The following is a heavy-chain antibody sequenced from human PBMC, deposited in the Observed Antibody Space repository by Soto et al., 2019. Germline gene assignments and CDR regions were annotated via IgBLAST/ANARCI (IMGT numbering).Heavy chain of an antibody. D-gene: IGHD6-6*01. CDR2: IYYSGST. Sequence: PSETLSLTCTVSDGSISTYYWSWIRQPPGKGLEWIGYIYYSGSTTYNPSLKSRVTISVDTSKNQFSLKLSSVTAADTSVYYCARVHPLAARWFDPWGPGTLVTVSS. CDR1: DGSISTYY. J-gene: IGHJ5*02. V-gene: IGHV4-59*01. CDR3: ARVHPLAARWFDP.